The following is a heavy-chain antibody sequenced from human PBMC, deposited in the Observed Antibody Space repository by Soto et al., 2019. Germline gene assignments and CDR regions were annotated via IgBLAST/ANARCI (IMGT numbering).Heavy chain of an antibody. CDR2: ISGGNT. CDR3: AKDLKAPSY. J-gene: IGHJ4*02. V-gene: IGHV3-23*01. CDR1: GFTFTTSA. Sequence: EVQLLESGGGLVQPGGSLRLSCAASGFTFTTSAMSWVRQAPGKGLEWVSAISGGNTYYADSVKGRFTISTDNSKNTLELQMNSLRAEDTAIYYCAKDLKAPSYWGQGTLVTVSS.